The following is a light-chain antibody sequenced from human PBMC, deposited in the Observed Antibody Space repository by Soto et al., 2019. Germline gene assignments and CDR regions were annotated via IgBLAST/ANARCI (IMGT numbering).Light chain of an antibody. CDR2: GAS. Sequence: ENVLTQSPGNLSLSPGERATLSCRASQSVTNSYLAWYQQKPGQAPRLLIYGASSRATGIPDRFSGSGSGTDFTLTISRLEPEDFAVYYCQQYGSSLYTFGQGTKLEIK. V-gene: IGKV3-20*01. CDR3: QQYGSSLYT. J-gene: IGKJ2*01. CDR1: QSVTNSY.